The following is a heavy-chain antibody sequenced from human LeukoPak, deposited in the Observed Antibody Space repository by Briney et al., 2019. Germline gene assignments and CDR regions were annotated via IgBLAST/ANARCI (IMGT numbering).Heavy chain of an antibody. CDR1: GGSISSSNW. Sequence: SEALSLTCAVSGGSISSSNWWSWVRQPPGKGLEWIGEIYHSGSTNYNPSLKSRVTISVDKSKNQFSLKLSSVTAADTAVSYCARERYGSGRDAFDIWGQGTMVTVSS. J-gene: IGHJ3*02. D-gene: IGHD3-10*01. CDR2: IYHSGST. CDR3: ARERYGSGRDAFDI. V-gene: IGHV4-4*02.